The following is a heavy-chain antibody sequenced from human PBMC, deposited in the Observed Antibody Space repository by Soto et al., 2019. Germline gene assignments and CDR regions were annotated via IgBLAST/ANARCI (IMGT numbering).Heavy chain of an antibody. D-gene: IGHD6-6*01. V-gene: IGHV1-8*01. CDR3: ARFVPGSSYYFDY. Sequence: ASVKVSCKASGYTFTSYDINWGRQATGQGLEWMGRMNPNSGNTGYVQKFQGRVTLTRNTSISTAYMELSSLRSEDTAVYYRARFVPGSSYYFDYWGQGTLVTVSS. CDR2: MNPNSGNT. CDR1: GYTFTSYD. J-gene: IGHJ4*02.